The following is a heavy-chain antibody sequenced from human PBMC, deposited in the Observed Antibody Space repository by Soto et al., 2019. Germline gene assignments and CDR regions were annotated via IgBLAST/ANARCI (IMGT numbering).Heavy chain of an antibody. CDR1: GGSITSYY. J-gene: IGHJ6*02. V-gene: IGHV4-4*07. Sequence: QVHLQESGPGLVKPSETLSLICIVSGGSITSYYWSWVRQPVGKGLEWVGRIYSDGTTNYSPSLNSRVTMSLDTSKNQFSLWLSSVTAADTAIYYCSRVDCSNTNCRTRGMDVWGQGTTVTVSS. CDR3: SRVDCSNTNCRTRGMDV. D-gene: IGHD2-2*01. CDR2: IYSDGTT.